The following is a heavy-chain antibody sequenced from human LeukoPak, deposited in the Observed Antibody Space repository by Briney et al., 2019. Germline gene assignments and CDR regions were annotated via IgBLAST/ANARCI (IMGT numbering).Heavy chain of an antibody. CDR1: GYSFTSYW. D-gene: IGHD3-10*01. J-gene: IGHJ4*02. CDR3: ARRYGSGTYLFDY. CDR2: IHPGDSDT. V-gene: IGHV5-51*01. Sequence: GESLKISCKGSGYSFTSYWIGWVRQMPGKGLEWMGIIHPGDSDTKYSPSFQGQVTISADRSVSTAYLQWSSLTASDTAMYYCARRYGSGTYLFDYWGQGALVTVSS.